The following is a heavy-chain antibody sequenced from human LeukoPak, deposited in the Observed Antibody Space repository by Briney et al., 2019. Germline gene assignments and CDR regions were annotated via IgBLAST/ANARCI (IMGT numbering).Heavy chain of an antibody. CDR1: GYTFTSYD. V-gene: IGHV1-8*01. J-gene: IGHJ3*02. Sequence: ASVKVSCKASGYTFTSYDINWVRQATGQGLEWMGWMNPNSGDTGYAQKFQGRVTITTDESTSTAYMELSSLRSEDTAVYYCASASLGYSYGYGAFDIWGQGTMVTVSS. CDR3: ASASLGYSYGYGAFDI. CDR2: MNPNSGDT. D-gene: IGHD5-18*01.